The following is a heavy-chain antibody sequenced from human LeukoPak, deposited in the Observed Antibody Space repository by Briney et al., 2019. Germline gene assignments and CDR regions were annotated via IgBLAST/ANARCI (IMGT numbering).Heavy chain of an antibody. J-gene: IGHJ4*02. V-gene: IGHV3-66*01. CDR2: IYSGYST. CDR1: GFTVSSIY. Sequence: PGGSLRLSCAASGFTVSSIYMSWVRQAPGKGLEWVSVIYSGYSTYYADSVKGRFTISRDNSKNTLYLQMNSLRAEDTAVYYCARDQASGWYSFDYWGQGTLVTVSS. D-gene: IGHD6-19*01. CDR3: ARDQASGWYSFDY.